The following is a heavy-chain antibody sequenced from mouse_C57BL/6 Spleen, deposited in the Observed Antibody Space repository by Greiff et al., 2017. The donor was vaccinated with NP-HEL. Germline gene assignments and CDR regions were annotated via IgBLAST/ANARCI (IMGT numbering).Heavy chain of an antibody. D-gene: IGHD1-1*01. CDR2: IYPRDGST. V-gene: IGHV1-78*01. CDR3: ARGGLITTVDDAMDY. J-gene: IGHJ4*01. CDR1: GYTFTDHT. Sequence: QVQLQQSDAELVKPGASVKISCKVSGYTFTDHTIHWMKQRPEQGLEWIGYIYPRDGSTKYNEKFKGKATLTADKSSSTAYMQLNSLTSEDSAVYFCARGGLITTVDDAMDYWGQGTSVTVSS.